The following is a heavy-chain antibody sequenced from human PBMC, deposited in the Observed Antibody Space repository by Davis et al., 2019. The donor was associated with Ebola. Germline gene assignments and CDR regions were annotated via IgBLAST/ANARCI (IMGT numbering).Heavy chain of an antibody. D-gene: IGHD3-22*01. Sequence: SLKISCAASGFTFDDYAMHWVRQAPGKGLEWVSGISWNSGSIGYADSVKGRFTISRDNAKNSLYLQMNSLRDEDTAVYYCARDRHYYDSSGYYYTTPLDYWGQGTLVTVSS. V-gene: IGHV3-9*01. CDR1: GFTFDDYA. CDR3: ARDRHYYDSSGYYYTTPLDY. CDR2: ISWNSGSI. J-gene: IGHJ4*02.